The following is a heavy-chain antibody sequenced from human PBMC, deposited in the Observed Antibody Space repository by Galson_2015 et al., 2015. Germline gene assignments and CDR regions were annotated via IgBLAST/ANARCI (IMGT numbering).Heavy chain of an antibody. J-gene: IGHJ6*03. V-gene: IGHV3-30*18. CDR2: ISHHGNNQ. CDR1: GFTFSSFG. CDR3: AKDGSGWPPGRDYFFNMDV. Sequence: SLRLSCAASGFTFSSFGIHWVRQAPGKGLEWVAAISHHGNNQYYADSVKGRFTVSRDNAKNTLYLQMNILRPEDSAVYYCAKDGSGWPPGRDYFFNMDVWGTGTTVTVSS. D-gene: IGHD6-25*01.